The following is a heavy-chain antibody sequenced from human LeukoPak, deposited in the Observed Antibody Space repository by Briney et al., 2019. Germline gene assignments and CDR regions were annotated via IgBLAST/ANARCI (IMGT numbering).Heavy chain of an antibody. Sequence: PGGSLRLSCAPSGFTLSSHWMTWVRQAPGKGLEWVTNINQDGSDKNFVDSVKGRFTISRDNAENSLYLQMNSLRVEDTAVYYCARGHFAMDIWGQGTTVTVSS. CDR3: ARGHFAMDI. V-gene: IGHV3-7*05. CDR1: GFTLSSHW. CDR2: INQDGSDK. J-gene: IGHJ6*02.